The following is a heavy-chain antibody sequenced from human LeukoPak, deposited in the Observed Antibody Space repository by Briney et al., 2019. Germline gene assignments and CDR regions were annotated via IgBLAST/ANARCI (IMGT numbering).Heavy chain of an antibody. CDR3: ARGTGDHPEY. CDR1: GFSFSSYA. J-gene: IGHJ4*02. CDR2: ITSPGGHK. Sequence: PGGSLRLSCLASGFSFSSYAMHWVRQAPGKGLEWVALITSPGGHKYYADSVKGRFTISRDNSKNSLYLQMNSLRAEDTAVYYCARGTGDHPEYWGQGTLVTVSS. D-gene: IGHD4-17*01. V-gene: IGHV3-30-3*01.